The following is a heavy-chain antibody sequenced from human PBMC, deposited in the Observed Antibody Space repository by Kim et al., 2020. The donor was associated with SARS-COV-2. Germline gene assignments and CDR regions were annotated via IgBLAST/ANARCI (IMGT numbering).Heavy chain of an antibody. CDR2: IKQDGSEK. CDR3: ARDWGMVRGVITPFDY. CDR1: GFTFSSYW. Sequence: GGSLRLSCAASGFTFSSYWMSWVRQAPGKGLEWVANIKQDGSEKYYVDSVKGRFTISRDNAKNSLYLQMNSLRAEDTAVYYCARDWGMVRGVITPFDYWGQGTLVTVSS. J-gene: IGHJ4*02. V-gene: IGHV3-7*01. D-gene: IGHD3-10*01.